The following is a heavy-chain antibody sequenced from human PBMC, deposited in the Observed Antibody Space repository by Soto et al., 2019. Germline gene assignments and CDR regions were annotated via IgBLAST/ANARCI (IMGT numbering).Heavy chain of an antibody. CDR3: ARGLTIMDLAY. CDR1: GFTFSSYS. V-gene: IGHV3-30-3*01. J-gene: IGHJ4*02. D-gene: IGHD3-16*01. Sequence: HVPLVASGGGVVQPGRSLRLACAASGFTFSSYSMHWVRQAPGTGLEWVVVISNDGSKKDYADSVKGRFTISRDNSRNTLYLQMNSLRAEDTAVYYCARGLTIMDLAYWGQGTLVTVSS. CDR2: ISNDGSKK.